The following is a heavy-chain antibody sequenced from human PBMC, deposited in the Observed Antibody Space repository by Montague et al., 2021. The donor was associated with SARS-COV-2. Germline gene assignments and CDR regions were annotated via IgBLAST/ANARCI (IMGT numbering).Heavy chain of an antibody. CDR1: GGSFSGYY. D-gene: IGHD3-10*01. J-gene: IGHJ6*02. V-gene: IGHV4-34*01. CDR3: ARVRYYGSGTYLGMDV. Sequence: SETLSLTCAVYGGSFSGYYWSWIRQPPGKGLEWIGEINHSGSTNYNPSLKSRVTISVDTSKNQFSLKLSSVTAADTAVYYYARVRYYGSGTYLGMDVWGQGTPVTVSS. CDR2: INHSGST.